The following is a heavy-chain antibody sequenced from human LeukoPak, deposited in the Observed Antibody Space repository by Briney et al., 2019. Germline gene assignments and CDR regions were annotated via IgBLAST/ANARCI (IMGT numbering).Heavy chain of an antibody. D-gene: IGHD2-8*01. J-gene: IGHJ4*02. Sequence: GGSLRLSCAASGFTFSSYAMSWVRQAPGKGLEWVSAISGSGGSTYYADSVKGRFTISRDNSKNTLYLQMNSLRADDTAVYFCARDGSPDCTNGICYTRFLYYFDYWGQGTLVTVSS. CDR3: ARDGSPDCTNGICYTRFLYYFDY. V-gene: IGHV3-23*01. CDR1: GFTFSSYA. CDR2: ISGSGGST.